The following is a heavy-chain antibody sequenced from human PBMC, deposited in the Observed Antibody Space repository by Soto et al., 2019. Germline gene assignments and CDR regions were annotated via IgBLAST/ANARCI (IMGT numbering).Heavy chain of an antibody. CDR1: GFSLSTSGVG. CDR2: IYWDDDK. V-gene: IGHV2-5*02. Sequence: QITLKESGPTLVKPTQTLTLTCTFSGFSLSTSGVGVGWIRQPPGKALEWLALIYWDDDKRYSPSLKSRLTITKDTPKNQVVLTMTNMDPVDTATYYCAHSYHYDYIWGSYRTFDYWGQGTLVTVSS. J-gene: IGHJ4*02. D-gene: IGHD3-16*02. CDR3: AHSYHYDYIWGSYRTFDY.